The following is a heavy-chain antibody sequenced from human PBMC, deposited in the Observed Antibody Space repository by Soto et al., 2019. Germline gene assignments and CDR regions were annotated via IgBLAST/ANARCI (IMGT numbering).Heavy chain of an antibody. V-gene: IGHV3-23*01. CDR2: ISGSGGST. Sequence: EVQLLESGGGLVQPGGSLRLSCAASGFTFSSYAMSWVRQAPGKGLEWVSAISGSGGSTYYADSVKGRFTISRDNSKNTLYLQMNSLRAEDTAGDYCAKDAITMVRGVISPFDYWGQGTLVTVSS. CDR3: AKDAITMVRGVISPFDY. D-gene: IGHD3-10*01. CDR1: GFTFSSYA. J-gene: IGHJ4*02.